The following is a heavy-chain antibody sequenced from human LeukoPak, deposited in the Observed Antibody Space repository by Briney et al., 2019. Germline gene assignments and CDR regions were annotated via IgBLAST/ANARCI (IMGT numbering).Heavy chain of an antibody. D-gene: IGHD6-6*01. CDR3: ARGKIAARHYFDY. V-gene: IGHV4-59*12. Sequence: SETLSLTCTVSGGSISSYYWSWIRQPPGKGLEWIGYIYYSGSTNYNPSLKSRVTISVDTSKNQFSLKLSSVTAADTAVYYCARGKIAARHYFDYWGQGTLVTVSS. J-gene: IGHJ4*02. CDR1: GGSISSYY. CDR2: IYYSGST.